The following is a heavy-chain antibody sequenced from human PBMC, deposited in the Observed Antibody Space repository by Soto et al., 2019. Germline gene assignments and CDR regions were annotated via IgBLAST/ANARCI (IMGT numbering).Heavy chain of an antibody. Sequence: ASVKVSCKSSGYSFTTYGFCWVRQVPGQGLEWMGYISPNSGYTTYAQNLQGRVTMTTDTSTSTVYMELRSLRSDDTAVYYCAREMWTRSGPQNFFDYWGQGALVTVSS. V-gene: IGHV1-18*04. J-gene: IGHJ4*02. D-gene: IGHD6-25*01. CDR3: AREMWTRSGPQNFFDY. CDR2: ISPNSGYT. CDR1: GYSFTTYG.